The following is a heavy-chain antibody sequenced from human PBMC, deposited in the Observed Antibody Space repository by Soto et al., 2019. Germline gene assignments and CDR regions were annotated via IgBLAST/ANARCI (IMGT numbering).Heavy chain of an antibody. CDR2: INHSGST. J-gene: IGHJ4*02. D-gene: IGHD3-3*01. CDR3: ARDPSVTTDFWSGSTPLG. CDR1: GGSFSGYY. Sequence: SETLSLTCAVYGGSFSGYYWSWIRQPPGKGLEWIGEINHSGSTNYNPSLKSRVTISVDTFKNQFSLKLSSVTAADTAVYYCARDPSVTTDFWSGSTPLGWGQGTLVTVSS. V-gene: IGHV4-34*01.